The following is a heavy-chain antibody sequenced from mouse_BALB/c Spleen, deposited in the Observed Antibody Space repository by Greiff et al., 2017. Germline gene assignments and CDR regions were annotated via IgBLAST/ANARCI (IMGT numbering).Heavy chain of an antibody. D-gene: IGHD2-10*02. CDR2: ISSGSGTI. V-gene: IGHV5-17*02. CDR1: GFTFSSFG. Sequence: EVQLVESGGGLVQPGGSRKLSCAASGFTFSSFGMHWVRQAPEKGLEWVAYISSGSGTIYYTDTVKGRFTISGDNPKNTLFLQMSSLRSEDTAMYYCARGNLVYAMDYWGQGTSVTVSS. J-gene: IGHJ4*01. CDR3: ARGNLVYAMDY.